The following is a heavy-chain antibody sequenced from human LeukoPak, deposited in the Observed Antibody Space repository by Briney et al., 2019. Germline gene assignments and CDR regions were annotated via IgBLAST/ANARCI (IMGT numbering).Heavy chain of an antibody. CDR1: GFTFSSYS. D-gene: IGHD6-13*01. CDR3: ARGYIAAAGTAFDY. Sequence: GGSLRLSCAASGFTFSSYSMNWVRQAPGKGLEWVSSISSSSSYIYYADSVKGRFTISRDNAKNSLYLQMSSLRAEDTAVYYCARGYIAAAGTAFDYWGQGTLVTVSS. CDR2: ISSSSSYI. V-gene: IGHV3-21*01. J-gene: IGHJ4*02.